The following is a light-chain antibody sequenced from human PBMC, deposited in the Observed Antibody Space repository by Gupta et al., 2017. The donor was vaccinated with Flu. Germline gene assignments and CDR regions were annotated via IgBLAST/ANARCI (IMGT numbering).Light chain of an antibody. J-gene: IGLJ3*02. Sequence: GTVTLTCGSSTGAVTSGHYPFWFQQKPGQDPRELIYDTTNKDAWTPARFSGSLLGGKAALTLSEAQTEDEAEYYCVVSYSGARVFGGVTKLTVL. CDR2: DTT. CDR3: VVSYSGARV. V-gene: IGLV7-46*01. CDR1: TGAVTSGHY.